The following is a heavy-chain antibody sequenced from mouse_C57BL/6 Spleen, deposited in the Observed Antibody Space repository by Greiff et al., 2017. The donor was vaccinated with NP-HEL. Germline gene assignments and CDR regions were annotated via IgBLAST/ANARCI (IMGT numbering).Heavy chain of an antibody. J-gene: IGHJ4*01. CDR3: ARGDYAMDY. CDR2: ISDGGSYT. V-gene: IGHV5-4*03. CDR1: GFTFRSYA. Sequence: EVKVVESGGGLVKPGGSLKLSCAASGFTFRSYAMSWVRQTPEKRLEWVATISDGGSYTYYPDNVKGRFTISRDNAKNNLYLQMSHLKSEDTAMYYCARGDYAMDYWGQGTSVTVSS.